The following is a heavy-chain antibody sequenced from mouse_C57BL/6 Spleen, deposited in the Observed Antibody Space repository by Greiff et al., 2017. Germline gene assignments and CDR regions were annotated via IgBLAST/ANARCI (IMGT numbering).Heavy chain of an antibody. V-gene: IGHV1-50*01. D-gene: IGHD3-3*01. J-gene: IGHJ4*01. Sequence: VQLQQPGAELVKPGASVKLSCKASGYTFTSYWMQWVKQRPGQGLEWIGEIDPSDSYTNYNQKFKGKATLTVDTSSNTAYIQLISLTSEDSAGYYCARGTQARFTYAKDYWGQRTSVTFST. CDR2: IDPSDSYT. CDR3: ARGTQARFTYAKDY. CDR1: GYTFTSYW.